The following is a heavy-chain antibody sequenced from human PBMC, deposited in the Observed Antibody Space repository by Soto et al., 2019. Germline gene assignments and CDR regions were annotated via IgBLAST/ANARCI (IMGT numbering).Heavy chain of an antibody. CDR3: AREPASSGWYAS. Sequence: GEPLRLPCAAAGGTFSSYWVRLVRLAPGKGLEWVTNIKQDGSEKYYVDSVKGRFTVSRDNAKNSLYLEMNSLRIEDTGVYYCAREPASSGWYASWGPGTLVTGSS. CDR1: GGTFSSYW. V-gene: IGHV3-7*01. D-gene: IGHD6-19*01. CDR2: IKQDGSEK. J-gene: IGHJ5*02.